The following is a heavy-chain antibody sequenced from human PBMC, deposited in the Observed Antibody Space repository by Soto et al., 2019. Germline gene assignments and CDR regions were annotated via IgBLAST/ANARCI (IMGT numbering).Heavy chain of an antibody. CDR2: ISAYKGNT. CDR1: VSPFPTNV. Sequence: QVQLVQSGAEVKKPGASVKVSCKASVSPFPTNVSGGCGQAPGQGLEWMGWISAYKGNTNYAQKLQGRVTMTTDTSTSTAYMELRSLRSDDTAVYYCAREDGSYAPYWGQGTLVTVSS. CDR3: AREDGSYAPY. V-gene: IGHV1-18*01. J-gene: IGHJ4*02. D-gene: IGHD1-26*01.